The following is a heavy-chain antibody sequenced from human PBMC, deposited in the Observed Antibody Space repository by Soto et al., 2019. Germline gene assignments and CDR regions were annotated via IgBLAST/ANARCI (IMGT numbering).Heavy chain of an antibody. Sequence: LCGGSISSGGYYWSWIRQHPGKGLEWIGYIYYSGSTYYNPSLKSRVTISVDTSKNQFSLKLSSVTAADTAVYYCARDRPHYGSGSYTVESLDYWGQGTLVTVSS. CDR2: IYYSGST. J-gene: IGHJ4*02. CDR3: ARDRPHYGSGSYTVESLDY. D-gene: IGHD3-10*01. V-gene: IGHV4-31*02. CDR1: GGSISSGGYY.